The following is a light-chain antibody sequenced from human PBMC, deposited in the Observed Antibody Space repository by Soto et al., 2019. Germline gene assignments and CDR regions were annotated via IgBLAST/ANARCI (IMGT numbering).Light chain of an antibody. CDR2: DVN. CDR1: SSDVGGYNF. CDR3: TSYTSSSTLYV. V-gene: IGLV2-14*03. Sequence: QSVLTQPASVSGSPGQSITISCTGTSSDVGGYNFVSWYQHHPGKVPKLIIYDVNNRPSGVSHRFSGSKSDNTASLTISELQAEDEADYYCTSYTSSSTLYVFGTGTKLTVL. J-gene: IGLJ1*01.